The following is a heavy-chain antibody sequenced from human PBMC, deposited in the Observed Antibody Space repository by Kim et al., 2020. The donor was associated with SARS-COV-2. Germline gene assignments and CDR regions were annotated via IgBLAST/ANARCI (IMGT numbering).Heavy chain of an antibody. V-gene: IGHV3-23*01. Sequence: GGSLRLSCAASGFIFSNYALSWVRQAPGKGLEWVSAISGSGGTTWYGDFVKGRLTISRDNSKNTLYLQMNSLRVEDTAVYYCAKDPPAGSSCWYDWGQGT. D-gene: IGHD6-19*01. CDR3: AKDPPAGSSCWYD. J-gene: IGHJ4*02. CDR2: ISGSGGTT. CDR1: GFIFSNYA.